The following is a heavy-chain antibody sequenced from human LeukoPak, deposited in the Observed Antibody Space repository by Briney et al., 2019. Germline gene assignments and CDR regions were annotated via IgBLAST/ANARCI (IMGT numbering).Heavy chain of an antibody. CDR1: GFTFSNYA. CDR2: ISVSGGST. CDR3: AKADDSSGYYGGYYFDY. J-gene: IGHJ4*02. Sequence: GGSLRLSCAASGFTFSNYAMSWVRQAPGKGLERVSAISVSGGSTYYADSVKGRFTISRDNSKNTLYLQMNSLRAEDTAVYYCAKADDSSGYYGGYYFDYWGQGTLVTVSS. D-gene: IGHD3-22*01. V-gene: IGHV3-23*01.